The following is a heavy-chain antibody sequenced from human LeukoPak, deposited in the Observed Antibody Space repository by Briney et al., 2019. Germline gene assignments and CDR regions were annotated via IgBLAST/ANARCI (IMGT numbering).Heavy chain of an antibody. V-gene: IGHV4-59*01. CDR1: GGSISSYY. J-gene: IGHJ4*02. CDR3: VRGVAGTVDY. CDR2: IYYSGST. Sequence: PSETLSLTCTVSGGSISSYYWSWIRQPPGKGLEWIGYIYYSGSTNYNPSLKSRVTISVDTSKNQFSLKLSSVTAADTAVYYCVRGVAGTVDYWGQGTLVTVSS. D-gene: IGHD6-19*01.